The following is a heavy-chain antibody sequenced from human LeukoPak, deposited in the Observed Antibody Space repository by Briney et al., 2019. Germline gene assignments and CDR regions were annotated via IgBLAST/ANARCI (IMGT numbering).Heavy chain of an antibody. CDR2: ITSSSSNK. J-gene: IGHJ4*02. Sequence: GGSLKLSCAASGFPFSRYSMNWVRQAPGEGLEWVSSITSSSSNKDYVDSVKGRFTVSRDNAKNSLYLQMDSLRVEGTAVYYCARDPPSRGTRYFDYWGQGILVTVSS. CDR1: GFPFSRYS. CDR3: ARDPPSRGTRYFDY. V-gene: IGHV3-21*01. D-gene: IGHD3-16*01.